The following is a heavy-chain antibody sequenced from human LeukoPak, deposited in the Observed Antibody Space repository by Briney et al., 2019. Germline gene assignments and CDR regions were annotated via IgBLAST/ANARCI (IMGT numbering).Heavy chain of an antibody. J-gene: IGHJ6*03. CDR3: ARDVVVPAAMTVGYYYYYMDV. V-gene: IGHV4-59*02. CDR1: GGSVTDYY. CDR2: IYYTGT. D-gene: IGHD2-2*01. Sequence: SETLSLTCTVSGGSVTDYYWSWIRQSPGKGLEWIGYIYYTGTSYNPSLKSRVTISVDTSKNQFSLKLSSVTAADTAVYYCARDVVVPAAMTVGYYYYYMDVWGKGTTVTISS.